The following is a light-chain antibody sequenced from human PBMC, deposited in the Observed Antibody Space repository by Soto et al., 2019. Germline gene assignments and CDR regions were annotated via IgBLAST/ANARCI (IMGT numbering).Light chain of an antibody. CDR1: SSDVGSYNL. CDR2: EGS. V-gene: IGLV2-23*01. CDR3: CSYAGTGTVV. Sequence: QSALTQPASVSGSPGQSITISCTGTSSDVGSYNLVSWYQQHPGKAPKLMIYEGSKRPSGVSTRFSGSKSGNTASLAISGLQAEDEADYHCCSYAGTGTVVFGGGTKLTVL. J-gene: IGLJ2*01.